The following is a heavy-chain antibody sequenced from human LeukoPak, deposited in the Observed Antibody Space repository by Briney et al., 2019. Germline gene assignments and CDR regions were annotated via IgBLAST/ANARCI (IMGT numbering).Heavy chain of an antibody. V-gene: IGHV3-23*01. CDR1: GFTFSSYA. D-gene: IGHD2-15*01. CDR3: AKVTKSYCSGGSCNLDY. CDR2: IGSSGTGT. J-gene: IGHJ4*02. Sequence: GGSLRLSCSASGFTFSSYAMTWVRQAPGKGLEWVSAIGSSGTGTYYADSVKGRFTISRDNSKNTLYLQMNSLRAEDTAVYYCAKVTKSYCSGGSCNLDYCGQGTLVTVSS.